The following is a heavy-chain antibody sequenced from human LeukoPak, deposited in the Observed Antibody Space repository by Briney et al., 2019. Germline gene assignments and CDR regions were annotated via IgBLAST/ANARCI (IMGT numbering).Heavy chain of an antibody. CDR3: ARDKRDIVVVPAAPRAFDI. CDR2: INPSGGDT. V-gene: IGHV1-2*02. D-gene: IGHD2-2*01. Sequence: GASVKVSCKASGYTFNAYYPHWVRQAPGQGLEWMGWINPSGGDTYYAQKLQGRVTMTTDTSTSTAYMELRSLRSDDTAVYYCARDKRDIVVVPAAPRAFDIWGQGTMVTVSS. CDR1: GYTFNAYY. J-gene: IGHJ3*02.